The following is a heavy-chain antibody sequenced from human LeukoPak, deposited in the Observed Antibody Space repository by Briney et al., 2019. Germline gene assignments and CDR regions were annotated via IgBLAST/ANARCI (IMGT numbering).Heavy chain of an antibody. V-gene: IGHV4-34*01. CDR1: GGSFSGYY. D-gene: IGHD1-26*01. Sequence: SETLSLTCAVYGGSFSGYYWSWIRQPPGKGLEWIGEINHSGSTNYNPSLKSRVTISVDTSKNQFSLKLSSVTAADTAVYYCAGGDVGATPARPIDYWGQGTLVTVSS. J-gene: IGHJ4*02. CDR2: INHSGST. CDR3: AGGDVGATPARPIDY.